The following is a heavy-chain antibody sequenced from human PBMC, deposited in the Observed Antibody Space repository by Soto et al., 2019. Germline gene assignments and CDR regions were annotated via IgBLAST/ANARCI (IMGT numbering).Heavy chain of an antibody. CDR1: GDSFSTLG. CDR3: ATPHSSGWYFFDY. V-gene: IGHV1-69*06. CDR2: IIPMFGKG. Sequence: QVQLVQSGAEVRKPGSSVQVSCKASGDSFSTLGINWVRQAPGQGLEWMGGIIPMFGKGRYAERFQGRATLTADNSTSTAYMELSSLRSDDTAVYYCATPHSSGWYFFDYWGQGSLVTVSS. D-gene: IGHD6-19*01. J-gene: IGHJ4*02.